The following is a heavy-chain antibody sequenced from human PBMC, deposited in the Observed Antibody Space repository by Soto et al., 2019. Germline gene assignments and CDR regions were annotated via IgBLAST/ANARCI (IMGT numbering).Heavy chain of an antibody. V-gene: IGHV4-59*01. CDR3: ARGYGAYDLGIDY. CDR1: GGSISSYY. J-gene: IGHJ4*02. Sequence: SETLSLTCTVSGGSISSYYWSWIRQSPGKGLEWIGYIYYSGSTTYNPSLKSRVTISVDTSKNQFSLRLSSVTAADTAVYYCARGYGAYDLGIDYWGQGTLVTVSS. CDR2: IYYSGST. D-gene: IGHD5-12*01.